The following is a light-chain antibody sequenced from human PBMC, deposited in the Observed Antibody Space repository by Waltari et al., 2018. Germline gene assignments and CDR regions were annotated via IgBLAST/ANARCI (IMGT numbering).Light chain of an antibody. J-gene: IGKJ5*01. Sequence: DIQMTQSPSSLSASVGDRVTITCRASQVLLGYLAWYQQRPGKAPKFLIYATSTLRSGVPSRFSGSGSGTDFTLTISDLQPEDFATYYCQQLKSYPITFGQGTRLEIK. CDR1: QVLLGY. CDR2: ATS. V-gene: IGKV1-9*01. CDR3: QQLKSYPIT.